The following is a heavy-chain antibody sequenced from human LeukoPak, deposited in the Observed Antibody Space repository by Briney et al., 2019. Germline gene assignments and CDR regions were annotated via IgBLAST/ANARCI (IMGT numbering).Heavy chain of an antibody. CDR3: ARGWSITMVRGVTPRLLEFDY. Sequence: RASVKVSCKASGYTFTSYGISWVRQAPGQGLEWMGWISAYNGNTNYAQKLQGRVTMATDTSTSTAYMELRSLRSDDTAVYYCARGWSITMVRGVTPRLLEFDYWGQGTLVTVSS. CDR2: ISAYNGNT. V-gene: IGHV1-18*01. D-gene: IGHD3-10*01. CDR1: GYTFTSYG. J-gene: IGHJ4*02.